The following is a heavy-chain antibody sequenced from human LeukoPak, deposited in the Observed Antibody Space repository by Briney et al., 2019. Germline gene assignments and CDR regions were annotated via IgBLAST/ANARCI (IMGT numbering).Heavy chain of an antibody. CDR3: ARVPTRATHYGMDV. D-gene: IGHD5-24*01. J-gene: IGHJ6*02. CDR2: MNPNSGNT. Sequence: GASVKVSFKASGYTFTSYYMHWVRQATGQGLEWMGWMNPNSGNTGYAQKFQGRVTMTRNTSISTAYMELSSLRSEDTAVYYCARVPTRATHYGMDVWGQGTTVTVSS. V-gene: IGHV1-8*02. CDR1: GYTFTSYY.